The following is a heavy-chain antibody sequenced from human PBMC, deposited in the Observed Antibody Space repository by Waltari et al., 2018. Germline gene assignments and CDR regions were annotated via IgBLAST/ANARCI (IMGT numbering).Heavy chain of an antibody. CDR1: GGSFSGYY. CDR3: ARMEEYGSGIGTFDY. D-gene: IGHD3-10*01. Sequence: QVQLQQWGAGLLKPSETLSLTCAVYGGSFSGYYWSWIRQPPGTGLEWIGEIKHSGSTNYNPSLKSRVTISVDTSKNQFSLKLSSVTAADTAVYYCARMEEYGSGIGTFDYWGQGTLVTVSS. J-gene: IGHJ4*02. V-gene: IGHV4-34*01. CDR2: IKHSGST.